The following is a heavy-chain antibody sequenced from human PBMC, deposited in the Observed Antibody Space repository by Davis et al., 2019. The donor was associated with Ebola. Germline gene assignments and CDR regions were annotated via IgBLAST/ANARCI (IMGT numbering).Heavy chain of an antibody. J-gene: IGHJ4*02. D-gene: IGHD1-20*01. Sequence: GESLKISCAASGFTFSSYWMHWVRQAPGKGLEWVANIKQDGSEKYYVDSVKGRFTISRDNAKNSLYLQMNSLRAEDTAVYYCARDNWNSFDYWGQGTLVTVSS. CDR3: ARDNWNSFDY. CDR2: IKQDGSEK. V-gene: IGHV3-7*01. CDR1: GFTFSSYW.